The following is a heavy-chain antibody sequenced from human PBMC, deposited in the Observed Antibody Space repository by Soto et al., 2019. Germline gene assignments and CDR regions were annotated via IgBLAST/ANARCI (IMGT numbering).Heavy chain of an antibody. Sequence: QVQLQQSGPGLVKPSGTLSLTCAVSGGSISSSNWWSWVRQPPGKGLEWIGEIYHSGSTNYNPSLKSRVTISVDKSTNQFSLKLSSVTASDTAVYYCARVAAAGSGTSGSIDYWGQGTMVTVSS. V-gene: IGHV4-4*02. CDR2: IYHSGST. CDR1: GGSISSSNW. CDR3: ARVAAAGSGTSGSIDY. J-gene: IGHJ4*02. D-gene: IGHD6-13*01.